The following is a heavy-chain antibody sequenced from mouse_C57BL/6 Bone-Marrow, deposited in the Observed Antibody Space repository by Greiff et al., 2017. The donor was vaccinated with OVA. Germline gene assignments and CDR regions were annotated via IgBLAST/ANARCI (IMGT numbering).Heavy chain of an antibody. CDR2: ISNGGGST. CDR1: GFTFSDYY. V-gene: IGHV5-12*01. Sequence: EVKLVESGGGLVQPGGSLKLSCAASGFTFSDYYMYWVRQTPEKRLEWVAYISNGGGSTYYPDTVKGRFTISRDNDKNTLYLQQSRLKAEETAMYYCARPVYDGYPYYYAMDYWGQGTSVTVSS. CDR3: ARPVYDGYPYYYAMDY. D-gene: IGHD2-3*01. J-gene: IGHJ4*01.